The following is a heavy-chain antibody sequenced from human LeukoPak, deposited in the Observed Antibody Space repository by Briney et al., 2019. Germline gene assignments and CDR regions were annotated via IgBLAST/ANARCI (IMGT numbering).Heavy chain of an antibody. CDR2: IYYSGST. CDR3: ARAGSSGSLYYYYYGMDV. CDR1: GGSISSYY. D-gene: IGHD3-22*01. J-gene: IGHJ6*02. V-gene: IGHV4-59*01. Sequence: SETLSLTCTVSGGSISSYYWSWIRQPPGKGLEWIGYIYYSGSTNYNPSLKSRVTISVDTSKNQFSLKLSSVTAADTAVYYSARAGSSGSLYYYYYGMDVWGQGTTVTVSS.